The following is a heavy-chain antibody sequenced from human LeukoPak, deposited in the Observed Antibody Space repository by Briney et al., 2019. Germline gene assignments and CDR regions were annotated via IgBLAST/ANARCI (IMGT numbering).Heavy chain of an antibody. CDR3: ARDINWVGGY. J-gene: IGHJ4*02. CDR1: GFTFSSYE. CDR2: ISSSDNTI. V-gene: IGHV3-48*03. D-gene: IGHD7-27*01. Sequence: GGSLRLSCAASGFTFSSYEMNWVRQAPGKGLEWVSYISSSDNTIHYADSVKGRFTISRDNAKNSLYLQMNSLSAEDTAVYYCARDINWVGGYWGQGTLVTVSS.